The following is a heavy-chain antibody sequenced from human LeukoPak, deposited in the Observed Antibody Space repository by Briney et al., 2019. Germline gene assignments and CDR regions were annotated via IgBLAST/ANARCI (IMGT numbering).Heavy chain of an antibody. CDR3: ARVVVVPAAIEYFQH. V-gene: IGHV5-51*01. J-gene: IGHJ1*01. D-gene: IGHD2-2*01. Sequence: GESLKISCKGSGYSFTSYWIGWVRQMPGKGLEWMGNIYPGDSDTRYSPSFQGQVTISADKSISTAYLQWSSLKASDTAMYYCARVVVVPAAIEYFQHWGQGTLVTVSS. CDR2: IYPGDSDT. CDR1: GYSFTSYW.